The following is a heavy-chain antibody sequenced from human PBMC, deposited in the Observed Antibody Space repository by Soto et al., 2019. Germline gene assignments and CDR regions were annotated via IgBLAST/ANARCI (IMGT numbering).Heavy chain of an antibody. J-gene: IGHJ5*02. D-gene: IGHD3-10*01. CDR2: ISGSGGST. V-gene: IGHV3-23*01. CDR3: AKVPLWFGEPRNWFDP. Sequence: GGSLRLSCAASGFTFSSYAMSWVRQAPGKGLEWVSAISGSGGSTYYADYVKGRFTISRDNSKNTLYLQMNSLRAEDTAVYYCAKVPLWFGEPRNWFDPWGQGTLVTVSS. CDR1: GFTFSSYA.